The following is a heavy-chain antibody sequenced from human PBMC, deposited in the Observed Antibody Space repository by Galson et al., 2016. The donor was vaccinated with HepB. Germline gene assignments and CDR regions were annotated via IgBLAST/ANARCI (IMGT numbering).Heavy chain of an antibody. CDR3: AKESWYLYFHH. CDR2: ISDSGGST. J-gene: IGHJ1*01. Sequence: SLRPSCAASGFTFSSYAMNWVRQAPGKGLEWVSGISDSGGSTYYADSVKGRFTISRDNSKNTLYLQMNSLRAEDTAVYYCAKESWYLYFHHWGQGTQLTVSS. V-gene: IGHV3-23*01. D-gene: IGHD6-13*01. CDR1: GFTFSSYA.